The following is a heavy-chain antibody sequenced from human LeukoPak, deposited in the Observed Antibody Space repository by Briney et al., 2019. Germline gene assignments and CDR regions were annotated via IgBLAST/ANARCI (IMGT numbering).Heavy chain of an antibody. D-gene: IGHD3-22*01. CDR1: GGSISSYY. Sequence: SETLSLTCTVSGGSISSYYWSWIRQPPGKGLEWIGYIYYSGSTNYNPSLKSRVTISVDTSKNQFSLKLSSVTAADTAVYYCASSFYDSSGYYPYDAFDIWGQGTMVTVSS. CDR3: ASSFYDSSGYYPYDAFDI. CDR2: IYYSGST. J-gene: IGHJ3*02. V-gene: IGHV4-59*01.